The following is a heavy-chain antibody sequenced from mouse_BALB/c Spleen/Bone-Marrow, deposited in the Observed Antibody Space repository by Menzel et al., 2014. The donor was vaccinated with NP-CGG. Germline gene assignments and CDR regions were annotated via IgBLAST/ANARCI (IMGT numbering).Heavy chain of an antibody. V-gene: IGHV5-17*02. Sequence: EVMLVESGGGLVQPGGSRKLSCAATGFTFRSFGMHWARQAPEKGLEWVAYISGGTSTIYYADTVKGRFTISRDNPNNTLFLQMTSLRSEDTVMYYCVRGGYYVPSYFDSWGQGTTLTVSS. CDR1: GFTFRSFG. CDR3: VRGGYYVPSYFDS. J-gene: IGHJ2*01. CDR2: ISGGTSTI. D-gene: IGHD2-3*01.